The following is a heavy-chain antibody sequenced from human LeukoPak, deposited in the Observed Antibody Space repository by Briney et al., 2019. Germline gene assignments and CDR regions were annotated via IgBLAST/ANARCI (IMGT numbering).Heavy chain of an antibody. V-gene: IGHV4-34*01. J-gene: IGHJ4*02. CDR3: ARRHYDILTGYSAFDY. D-gene: IGHD3-9*01. CDR1: GGSFSGYY. CDR2: INHSGST. Sequence: PSETLSLTCAVYGGSFSGYYWSWIRQPPGKGLEWIGEINHSGSTNYNPSLKSRVTISVDTSKNQFSLKLSSVTAADTAVYYCARRHYDILTGYSAFDYWGQGTLVTVSS.